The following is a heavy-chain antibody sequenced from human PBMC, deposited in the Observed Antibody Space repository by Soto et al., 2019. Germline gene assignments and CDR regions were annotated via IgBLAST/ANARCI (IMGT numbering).Heavy chain of an antibody. CDR2: IDPSDSYT. Sequence: PGESLKISCKGSGYSFTSYWISWVRQMPGKGLEWMGRIDPSDSYTNYSPSFQGHVTISADKSISTAYLQWSSLKASDTAMYYCARHVNLHLAFDWLLYDFDYWGQGTLVTVSS. V-gene: IGHV5-10-1*01. CDR3: ARHVNLHLAFDWLLYDFDY. J-gene: IGHJ4*02. CDR1: GYSFTSYW. D-gene: IGHD3-9*01.